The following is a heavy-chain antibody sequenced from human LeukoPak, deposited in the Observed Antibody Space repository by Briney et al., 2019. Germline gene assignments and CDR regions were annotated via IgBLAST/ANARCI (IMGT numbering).Heavy chain of an antibody. J-gene: IGHJ4*02. V-gene: IGHV3-21*01. CDR3: ARRGVYGSGAFYLDY. Sequence: GGSLRLSCAASGFTFRNYAMNWVRQAPGKGLEWVSSISSSSSYIYYADSVKGRFTISRDNAKNSLYLQMNSLRAEDTAVYYCARRGVYGSGAFYLDYWGQGTLVTVSS. D-gene: IGHD3-10*01. CDR2: ISSSSSYI. CDR1: GFTFRNYA.